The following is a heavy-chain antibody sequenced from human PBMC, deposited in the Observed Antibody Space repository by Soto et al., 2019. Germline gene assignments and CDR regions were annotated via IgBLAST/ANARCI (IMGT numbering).Heavy chain of an antibody. CDR3: VFFLGEIDDY. V-gene: IGHV1-3*01. CDR2: INAGNGNT. J-gene: IGHJ4*02. Sequence: QVQLVQSGAEVKKPGASVKVSCKASGYTFTSYAMHWVRQAPGQRLAWMGWINAGNGNTKYSQKFQGRVTITRDTAASIAYMELSSLRSEDTAVYYCVFFLGEIDDYWGQGTLVTVSS. CDR1: GYTFTSYA. D-gene: IGHD2-21*01.